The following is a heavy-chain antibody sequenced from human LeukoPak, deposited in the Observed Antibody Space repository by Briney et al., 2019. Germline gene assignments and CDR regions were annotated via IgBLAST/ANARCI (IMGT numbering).Heavy chain of an antibody. V-gene: IGHV3-9*01. CDR3: AKLSEGFDY. Sequence: GGSLRLSCAASGFTFDDYAMHWVRQAPGKGLEWVSSISWNSGSIGYADSVKGRFTISRDNAKNSLYLQMNSLRAEDTALYYCAKLSEGFDYWGQGTLVTVSS. D-gene: IGHD6-19*01. J-gene: IGHJ4*02. CDR2: ISWNSGSI. CDR1: GFTFDDYA.